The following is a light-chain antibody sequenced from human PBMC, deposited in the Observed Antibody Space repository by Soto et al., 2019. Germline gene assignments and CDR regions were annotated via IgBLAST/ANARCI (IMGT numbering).Light chain of an antibody. CDR1: QGISNS. Sequence: DIQMTQSPSSLSASIGDRVTISCRASQGISNSLAWYQQKAGEVPKLLIYAASTSHSGVPSRFRGSGSGTDFTLTISSLQPGDVATYYCQNYKSAPRTFGQGTNVEIK. V-gene: IGKV1-27*01. CDR3: QNYKSAPRT. CDR2: AAS. J-gene: IGKJ1*01.